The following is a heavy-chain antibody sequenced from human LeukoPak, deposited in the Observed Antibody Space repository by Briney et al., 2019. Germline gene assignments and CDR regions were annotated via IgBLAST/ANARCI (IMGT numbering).Heavy chain of an antibody. CDR3: GTGGGYRFAY. CDR1: GYTFTGYY. CDR2: INTYTGKS. Sequence: EASVKVSCKASGYTFTGYYMHWVRQAPGQGLEWMGWINTYTGKSTYAQGFTGRFVFSLDTSVSTAYLQISSLKAEDRAVYYCGTGGGYRFAYWGQGTLVTVSS. V-gene: IGHV7-4-1*02. D-gene: IGHD6-25*01. J-gene: IGHJ4*02.